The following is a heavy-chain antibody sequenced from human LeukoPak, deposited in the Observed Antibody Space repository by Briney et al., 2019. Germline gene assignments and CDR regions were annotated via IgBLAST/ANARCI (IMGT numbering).Heavy chain of an antibody. J-gene: IGHJ5*02. CDR2: IFYSGTT. D-gene: IGHD2-2*01. Sequence: SETLPLTCTVSGGSISSHYWSWIRQPPGKGLEWIGYIFYSGTTNYNPSLKSRVTISIDTSKNQFSLKLSSVTAADTAVYYCARFTVPAAITGGWFDPWGQGTLVTVSS. V-gene: IGHV4-59*11. CDR1: GGSISSHY. CDR3: ARFTVPAAITGGWFDP.